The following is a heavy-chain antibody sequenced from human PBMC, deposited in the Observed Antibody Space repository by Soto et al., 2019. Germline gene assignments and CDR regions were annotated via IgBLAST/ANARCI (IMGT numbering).Heavy chain of an antibody. Sequence: QVQLVESGGGVVQPGRSLRLSCAASGFTFSSYGMHWVRQAPGKGLECVAVISYDGSNKYYADSVKGRFTISRDNSKNTLYLQMNSLRAEDTAVYYCAKDLAAAGHYWGQGTLVTVSS. D-gene: IGHD6-13*01. CDR2: ISYDGSNK. CDR3: AKDLAAAGHY. CDR1: GFTFSSYG. J-gene: IGHJ4*02. V-gene: IGHV3-30*18.